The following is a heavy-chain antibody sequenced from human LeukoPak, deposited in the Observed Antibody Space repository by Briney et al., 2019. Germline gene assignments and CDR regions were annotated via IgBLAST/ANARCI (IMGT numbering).Heavy chain of an antibody. CDR1: GYTFTSYY. V-gene: IGHV1-2*02. Sequence: ASVKVSCKASGYTFTSYYMHWVRQAPGQGLEWMGWINPKSGGTNSAQKFQGRVTMTRDTSISTAYMELSRLRSDDTAVYYCARDSSVTTTFGYWGQGTLVTVSS. J-gene: IGHJ4*02. CDR2: INPKSGGT. CDR3: ARDSSVTTTFGY. D-gene: IGHD4-11*01.